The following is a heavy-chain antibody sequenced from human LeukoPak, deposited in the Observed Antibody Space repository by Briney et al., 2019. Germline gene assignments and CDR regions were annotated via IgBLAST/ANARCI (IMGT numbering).Heavy chain of an antibody. CDR2: IYSSGST. CDR1: GFTISTNY. CDR3: ARERSLGIPVAGTIFDY. D-gene: IGHD6-19*01. J-gene: IGHJ4*02. V-gene: IGHV3-66*01. Sequence: GGSLRLSCAASGFTISTNYLGWVRQAPGKGLEWVSVIYSSGSTYYADSVKGRFTISRDNSKNTLYLQMNSLRAEDTAVYYCARERSLGIPVAGTIFDYWGQGTLVTVSS.